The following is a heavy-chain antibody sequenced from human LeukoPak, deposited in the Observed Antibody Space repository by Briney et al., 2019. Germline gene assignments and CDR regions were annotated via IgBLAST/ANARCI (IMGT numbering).Heavy chain of an antibody. CDR1: GYSFSSGFY. J-gene: IGHJ4*02. CDR3: ARGDSGWYLGLGFDY. CDR2: IYHSGST. V-gene: IGHV4-38-2*02. D-gene: IGHD6-19*01. Sequence: SETLSLTCTVSGYSFSSGFYWGWIRQPPGKGLEWIGSIYHSGSTYYNPSLKSRVTISVDSSKNQFSLKLTSVTAADTAVYYCARGDSGWYLGLGFDYWGQGTLVTVSS.